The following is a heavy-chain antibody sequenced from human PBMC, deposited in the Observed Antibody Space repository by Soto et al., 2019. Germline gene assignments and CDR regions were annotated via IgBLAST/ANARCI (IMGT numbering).Heavy chain of an antibody. Sequence: QVPVVQSGAEVKKPGASVKVSCKASGYTFTSYGFNWVRQAPGQGLEWMGWISAYNGNTVYAERLQGRVTLTTDTSTSTAYMELRSLRSDDTAVYFCARDHYDSSGYSGYWGQGTLVTVSS. CDR3: ARDHYDSSGYSGY. CDR2: ISAYNGNT. CDR1: GYTFTSYG. D-gene: IGHD3-22*01. J-gene: IGHJ4*02. V-gene: IGHV1-18*01.